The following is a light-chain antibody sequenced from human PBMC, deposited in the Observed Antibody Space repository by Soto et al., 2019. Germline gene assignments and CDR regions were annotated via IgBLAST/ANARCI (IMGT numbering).Light chain of an antibody. V-gene: IGKV1-39*01. CDR2: RAS. J-gene: IGKJ5*01. CDR3: QQSYSVPRT. Sequence: DIQMTQSPSSLSASVGDRVTITCRATQSLSKFLNWYQHKPGKAPNLLIYRASNLQSGVPSRFSGSGSGTDFTLSISSLQPEDFATYFCQQSYSVPRTFSQGTRL. CDR1: QSLSKF.